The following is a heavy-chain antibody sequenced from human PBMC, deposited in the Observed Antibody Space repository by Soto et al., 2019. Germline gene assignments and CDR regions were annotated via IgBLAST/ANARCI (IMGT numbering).Heavy chain of an antibody. J-gene: IGHJ4*02. CDR2: IYYSGST. CDR3: ATMGTPVTGLYYFDY. CDR1: GGSFSSYY. V-gene: IGHV4-59*01. Sequence: SETLSLTCGVYGGSFSSYYWSWIRQPPGKGLEWIGYIYYSGSTNYNPSLKSRVTISVDTSKNQFSLKLSSVTAADTAVYYCATMGTPVTGLYYFDYWGQGTLVTVS. D-gene: IGHD4-17*01.